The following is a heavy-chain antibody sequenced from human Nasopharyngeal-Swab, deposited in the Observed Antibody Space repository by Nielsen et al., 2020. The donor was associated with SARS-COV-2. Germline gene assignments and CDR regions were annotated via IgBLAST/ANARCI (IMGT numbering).Heavy chain of an antibody. CDR1: GSSISSYN. CDR3: ARGFDY. Sequence: SEILSLTFTVSGSSISSYNWSWIRQAPGEGLEWIGYIYYSGSTNYNPSLKSRVTISVDTSKNQFSLKLSSVTAADTAVYYCARGFDYWGQGTLVTVSS. V-gene: IGHV4-59*01. CDR2: IYYSGST. J-gene: IGHJ4*02.